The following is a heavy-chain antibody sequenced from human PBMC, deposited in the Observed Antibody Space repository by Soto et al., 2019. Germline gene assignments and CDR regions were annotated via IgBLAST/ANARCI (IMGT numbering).Heavy chain of an antibody. CDR1: GGSISSGDYY. V-gene: IGHV4-30-4*01. CDR2: LYYSGST. CDR3: ARAGSGGSCYSGGDCYSLDY. Sequence: SETLSLTCTVSGGSISSGDYYWSWIRQPPGKGLEWIGYLYYSGSTYYNPSLKSRVTISVDTSKNQFSLKLSSVTAADTAVYYCARAGSGGSCYSGGDCYSLDYWGQGTLVTVSS. J-gene: IGHJ4*02. D-gene: IGHD2-15*01.